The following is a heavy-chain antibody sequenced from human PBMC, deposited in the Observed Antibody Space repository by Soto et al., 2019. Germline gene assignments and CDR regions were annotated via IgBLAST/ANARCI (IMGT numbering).Heavy chain of an antibody. D-gene: IGHD1-1*01. Sequence: PGESLKISCKGSGYSFTSYWIGWVRQMPGKGLEWMGIIYPGDSDTRYSPSFQGQVTISADKSISTAYLQWSSLKASDTAMYYCARCENCRVYYYYYGMDGWGQRTTVTVSS. J-gene: IGHJ6*02. CDR2: IYPGDSDT. CDR3: ARCENCRVYYYYYGMDG. V-gene: IGHV5-51*01. CDR1: GYSFTSYW.